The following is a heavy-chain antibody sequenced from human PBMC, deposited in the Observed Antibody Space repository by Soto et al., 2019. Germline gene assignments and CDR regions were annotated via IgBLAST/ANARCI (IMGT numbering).Heavy chain of an antibody. CDR1: GGSFSGYY. CDR3: ARELYSSGWSHFDY. D-gene: IGHD6-19*01. J-gene: IGHJ4*02. CDR2: INHSGST. Sequence: QVQLQQWGAGLLKPSETLSLTCAVYGGSFSGYYWSWIRQPPGKGLEWIGEINHSGSTNYNPSLKSRVTISVDTSKNQFSLKLSSVTAADTAVYYCARELYSSGWSHFDYWGQGTLVTVSS. V-gene: IGHV4-34*01.